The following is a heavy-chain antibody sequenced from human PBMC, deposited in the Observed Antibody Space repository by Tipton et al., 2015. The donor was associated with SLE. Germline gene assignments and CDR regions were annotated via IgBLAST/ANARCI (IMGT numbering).Heavy chain of an antibody. V-gene: IGHV4-61*02. CDR1: GGSISSGSYY. Sequence: LSLTCTVSGGSISSGSYYWSWIRQPAGKGLEWIGRIYTSGSTNYNPSLKSRVTISVDTSKNQFSLKLSSVTAADTAVYYCARDLTGLGFDYWGQGTLVTVSS. CDR3: ARDLTGLGFDY. CDR2: IYTSGST. J-gene: IGHJ4*02. D-gene: IGHD1-20*01.